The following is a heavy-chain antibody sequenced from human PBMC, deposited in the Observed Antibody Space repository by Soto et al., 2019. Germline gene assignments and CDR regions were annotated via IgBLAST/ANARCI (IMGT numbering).Heavy chain of an antibody. CDR2: IYHSGST. CDR1: GGSISSSNW. J-gene: IGHJ4*02. Sequence: SETLSLTCAVSGGSISSSNWWSGVRQHPGKGLEWIGEIYHSGSTNYNPSLKSRVTISVDKSKNQFSLELTSVTAADTAVYYCAGLIHSSGADYWGQGTLVTVSS. V-gene: IGHV4-4*02. CDR3: AGLIHSSGADY. D-gene: IGHD6-19*01.